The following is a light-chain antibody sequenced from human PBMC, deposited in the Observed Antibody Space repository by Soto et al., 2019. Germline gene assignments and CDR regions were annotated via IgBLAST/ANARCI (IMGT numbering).Light chain of an antibody. J-gene: IGKJ4*01. CDR1: QSVSNY. V-gene: IGKV1-39*01. CDR3: QQGSTYPT. CDR2: VAS. Sequence: IQMTQSPSSLSPSVGDKVTITCRAGQSVSNYVNWYQHKPGKPPNLLIYVASSLQSGVPSRFSGSGSGTDFTLTISSLQPEDVATYYCQQGSTYPTFGGGTKVEIK.